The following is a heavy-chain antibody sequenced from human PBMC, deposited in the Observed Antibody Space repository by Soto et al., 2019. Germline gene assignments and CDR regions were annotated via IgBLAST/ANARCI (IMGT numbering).Heavy chain of an antibody. CDR3: ARWSVVYYDSSDY. CDR2: IYYSVST. Sequence: QVQLQESGPGLVKPSQTLSLTCTVSGGSISSGGYYWSWFRQHPGQGLEWIGYIYYSVSTYYNPSLKSRVTISVDTSKNQFSLKLSSVTAADTAVYYCARWSVVYYDSSDYWGQGTLVTVSS. V-gene: IGHV4-31*03. J-gene: IGHJ4*02. D-gene: IGHD3-22*01. CDR1: GGSISSGGYY.